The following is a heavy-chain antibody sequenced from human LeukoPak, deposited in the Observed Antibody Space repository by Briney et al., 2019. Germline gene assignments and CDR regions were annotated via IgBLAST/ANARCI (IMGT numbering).Heavy chain of an antibody. Sequence: GGSLRLSCAAPGFPVSSNYMSWVRQAPGKGLEWVSVLYSGGSTYYADSVKGRFTISRDNSKNTVFLQMNSLRAEDTAVYYCARDFYSRGWYMGVFAFWGQGTLVTVSS. CDR2: LYSGGST. D-gene: IGHD6-19*01. V-gene: IGHV3-66*01. CDR3: ARDFYSRGWYMGVFAF. J-gene: IGHJ4*02. CDR1: GFPVSSNY.